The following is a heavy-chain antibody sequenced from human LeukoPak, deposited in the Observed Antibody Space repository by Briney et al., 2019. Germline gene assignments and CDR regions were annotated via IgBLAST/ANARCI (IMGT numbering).Heavy chain of an antibody. Sequence: GGSLRLSCVASGFIFSSYWMSWVRQTPGKGLEWVANIREDGSEKYYVDSVKGRFTISRDNAKNSLYLQMNSLRAEDTAVYYCARGRYDYYGSGSYYPHFDYWGQGTLVTVSS. V-gene: IGHV3-7*03. CDR1: GFIFSSYW. D-gene: IGHD3-10*01. J-gene: IGHJ4*02. CDR3: ARGRYDYYGSGSYYPHFDY. CDR2: IREDGSEK.